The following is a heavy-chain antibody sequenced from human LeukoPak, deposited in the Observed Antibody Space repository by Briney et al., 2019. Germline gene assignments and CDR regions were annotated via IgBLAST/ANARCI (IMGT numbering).Heavy chain of an antibody. CDR2: IYYSGST. V-gene: IGHV4-59*01. J-gene: IGHJ4*02. CDR3: ARGDDVDTAMAVSY. D-gene: IGHD5-18*01. Sequence: SETLSLTCTVSGGSISSYYWSWIRQPPGKGLEWIGYIYYSGSTNYNPSLKSRVTISADTSKNQFSLKLSSVTAADTAVYYCARGDDVDTAMAVSYWGQGTLVTVSS. CDR1: GGSISSYY.